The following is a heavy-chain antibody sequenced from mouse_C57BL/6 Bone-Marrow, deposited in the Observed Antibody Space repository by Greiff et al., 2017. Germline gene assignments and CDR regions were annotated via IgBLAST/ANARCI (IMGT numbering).Heavy chain of an antibody. J-gene: IGHJ2*01. CDR2: ISSGSGTI. CDR1: GFTFSDYG. CDR3: ATLECYFDY. V-gene: IGHV5-17*01. Sequence: EVMLVESGGGLVKPGGSLKLSCAASGFTFSDYGMRWVRQAPEKGLEWVAYISSGSGTIYYADTVKGRFTISRDNAKNTLFLQMTSLRSEDTAMYYCATLECYFDYWGQGTTLTVSS.